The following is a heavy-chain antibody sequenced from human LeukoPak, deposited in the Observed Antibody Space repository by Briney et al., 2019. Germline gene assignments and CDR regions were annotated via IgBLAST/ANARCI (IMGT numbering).Heavy chain of an antibody. Sequence: SETLSLTCGVSSEFFSGYYWGWIRQPPGKGLEWIGDINDSGTTNYNPTLKSRVTISIDTSKKQFSLKVKSVTAADTAVYFCARLPLGAFGEVLNFDFWGQGTLVTVSS. V-gene: IGHV4-34*01. CDR3: ARLPLGAFGEVLNFDF. D-gene: IGHD3-10*01. J-gene: IGHJ4*02. CDR2: INDSGTT. CDR1: SEFFSGYY.